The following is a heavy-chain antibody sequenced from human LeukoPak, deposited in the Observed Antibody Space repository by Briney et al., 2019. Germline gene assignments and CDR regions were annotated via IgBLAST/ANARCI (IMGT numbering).Heavy chain of an antibody. V-gene: IGHV4-59*01. CDR3: ARGGVLRYFDRITWFDP. CDR1: GGSISSYY. D-gene: IGHD3-9*01. Sequence: SETLSLTCTVSGGSISSYYWSWIRQPPGKGLEWIGYIYYSGSTNYNPSLKSQVTISVDTSKNQFSLKLSSVTAADTAVYYCARGGVLRYFDRITWFDPWGQGTLVTVSS. J-gene: IGHJ5*02. CDR2: IYYSGST.